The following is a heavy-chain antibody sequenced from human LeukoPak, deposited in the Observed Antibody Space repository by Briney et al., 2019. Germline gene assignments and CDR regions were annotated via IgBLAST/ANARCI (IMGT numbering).Heavy chain of an antibody. Sequence: ASVKVSCKASGGTFGSYAISWVRQAPGQGLEWMGGIIPIFGTANYAQKFQGRVTITADESTSTAYMELSRLRSDDTAVYYCARDPYCSSTSCYISAFDIWGQGTMVTVSS. CDR1: GGTFGSYA. J-gene: IGHJ3*02. CDR3: ARDPYCSSTSCYISAFDI. D-gene: IGHD2-2*02. V-gene: IGHV1-69*13. CDR2: IIPIFGTA.